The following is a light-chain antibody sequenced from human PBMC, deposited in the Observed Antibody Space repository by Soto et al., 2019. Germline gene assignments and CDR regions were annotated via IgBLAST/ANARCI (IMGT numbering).Light chain of an antibody. J-gene: IGLJ2*01. V-gene: IGLV4-69*01. Sequence: QLVLPQSSSASASLGASVKLTCTLSSGHTNYAVAWHQQQPDKGPRFLMRVRSDGSHTKGDCIPDRFAGSSSGAEHYLTISSLQPEDEADYYCQTWGTGVQVFGGGTKLTVL. CDR1: SGHTNYA. CDR3: QTWGTGVQV. CDR2: VRSDGSH.